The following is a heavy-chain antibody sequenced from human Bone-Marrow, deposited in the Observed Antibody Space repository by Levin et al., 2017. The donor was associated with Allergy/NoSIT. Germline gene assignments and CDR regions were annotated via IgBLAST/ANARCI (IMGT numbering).Heavy chain of an antibody. Sequence: ASETLSLTCGVSGFTFSNFAMAWVRQAPGKGLEWVSTIYRNGVNTYYGDSVKGRFIISRDNSNNTLHLQMNSLRAEDTALYYCATFADSGWFFDLWGQGTLVTVSS. CDR2: IYRNGVNT. J-gene: IGHJ4*02. V-gene: IGHV3-23*01. CDR1: GFTFSNFA. D-gene: IGHD6-19*01. CDR3: ATFADSGWFFDL.